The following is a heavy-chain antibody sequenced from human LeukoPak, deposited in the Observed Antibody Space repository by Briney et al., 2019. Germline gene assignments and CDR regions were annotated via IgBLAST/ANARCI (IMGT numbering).Heavy chain of an antibody. Sequence: ESLKISCKGSGYSFTTYWIGWVRQKPGKGLEWMGIIYPGDSDTRYSPSFQGQVTISADESISTAYLQWSSLKASDTAMYYCARPSTVNAFDIWGQGTMVTVSS. D-gene: IGHD5/OR15-5a*01. CDR1: GYSFTTYW. V-gene: IGHV5-51*01. CDR2: IYPGDSDT. CDR3: ARPSTVNAFDI. J-gene: IGHJ3*02.